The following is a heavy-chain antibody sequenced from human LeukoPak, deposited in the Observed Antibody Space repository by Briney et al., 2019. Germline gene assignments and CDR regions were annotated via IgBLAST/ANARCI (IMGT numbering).Heavy chain of an antibody. J-gene: IGHJ4*02. Sequence: GGTLRLSCAASGFTVNRTYMSWVRQAPGRGLEWVSVIYSGGATYYSDSVKGRFTVSKDNSKNTLYLQMNSLRAEDTAVYYCATDQYHLPDYWGQGTLVTVSS. CDR3: ATDQYHLPDY. V-gene: IGHV3-66*01. D-gene: IGHD2-2*01. CDR1: GFTVNRTY. CDR2: IYSGGAT.